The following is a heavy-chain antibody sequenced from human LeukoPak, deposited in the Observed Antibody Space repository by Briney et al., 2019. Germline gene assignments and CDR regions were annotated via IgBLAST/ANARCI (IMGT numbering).Heavy chain of an antibody. J-gene: IGHJ6*03. Sequence: GSLRLSCEASGFTFTTYSMTWVRQAPGKGLEWVSIISSGSSAIFSADALKGRFTISRDDAKNLLYLDMNSLRAEDTAVYYCARDGSGWYLYYYYYMDVWGKGTTVTVSS. CDR1: GFTFTTYS. V-gene: IGHV3-21*01. CDR2: ISSGSSAI. CDR3: ARDGSGWYLYYYYYMDV. D-gene: IGHD6-19*01.